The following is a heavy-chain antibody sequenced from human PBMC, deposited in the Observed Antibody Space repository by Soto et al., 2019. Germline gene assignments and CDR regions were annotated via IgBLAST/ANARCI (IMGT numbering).Heavy chain of an antibody. CDR1: GGSISSGDDF. Sequence: QVQLQESGPGLVKPSQTLSLTCTVSGGSISSGDDFWTWIRQPPGKGLEWIGYIYYSGSTYYNPSLKSRLTMSVDTSTNQCSLKLSSVTAADTAVYYCARDRAKWKDYYYYGMDVWGQGTTVTVSS. D-gene: IGHD1-20*01. J-gene: IGHJ6*02. CDR2: IYYSGST. V-gene: IGHV4-30-4*01. CDR3: ARDRAKWKDYYYYGMDV.